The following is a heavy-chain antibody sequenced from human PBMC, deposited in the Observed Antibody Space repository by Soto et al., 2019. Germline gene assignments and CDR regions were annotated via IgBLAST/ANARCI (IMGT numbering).Heavy chain of an antibody. V-gene: IGHV3-23*01. Sequence: PGGSLRLSCAASGFTFSSYAMSWVRQAPGKGLEWVSAISGSGGSTYYADSVKGRFTISRDNSKNTLYLQMNSLRAEDTAVYYCAKSSRPPYYYYYGMDVWGQGTTVTVSS. CDR1: GFTFSSYA. J-gene: IGHJ6*02. CDR3: AKSSRPPYYYYYGMDV. CDR2: ISGSGGST.